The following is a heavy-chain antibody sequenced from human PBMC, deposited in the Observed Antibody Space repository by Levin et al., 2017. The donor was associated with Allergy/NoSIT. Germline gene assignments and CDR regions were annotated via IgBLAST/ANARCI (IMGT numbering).Heavy chain of an antibody. J-gene: IGHJ4*02. V-gene: IGHV3-15*01. CDR3: TTDWAQVVPAAMLESRFDY. D-gene: IGHD2-2*01. CDR2: IKSKTDGGTT. CDR1: GFTFSNAW. Sequence: GESLKISCAASGFTFSNAWMSWVRQAPGKGLEWVGRIKSKTDGGTTDYAAPVKGRFTISRDDSKNTLYLQMNSLKTEDTAVYYCTTDWAQVVPAAMLESRFDYWGQGTLVTVSS.